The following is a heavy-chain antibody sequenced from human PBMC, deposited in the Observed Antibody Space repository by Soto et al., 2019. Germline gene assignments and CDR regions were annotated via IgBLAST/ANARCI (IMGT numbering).Heavy chain of an antibody. D-gene: IGHD5-18*01. J-gene: IGHJ4*02. CDR3: ARNVDTAMLPEYYFDY. Sequence: EVQLVESGGGLVKPGGSLRLSCAASGFTFSSYSMNWVRQAPGKGLEWVSSISSSSSYIYYADSVKGRFTISRDNAKNSLYLQMNSLRAEDTAVYYCARNVDTAMLPEYYFDYWGQGTLVTVSS. CDR2: ISSSSSYI. CDR1: GFTFSSYS. V-gene: IGHV3-21*01.